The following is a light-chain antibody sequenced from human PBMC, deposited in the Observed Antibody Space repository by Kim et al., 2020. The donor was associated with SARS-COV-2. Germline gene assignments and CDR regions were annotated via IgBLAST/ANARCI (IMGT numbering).Light chain of an antibody. CDR1: QSVLYSSNNKNY. CDR2: WAS. CDR3: QKYYSTPRT. V-gene: IGKV4-1*01. J-gene: IGKJ2*02. Sequence: RATINCKSSQSVLYSSNNKNYLAWYQQKPGQPPKLLIYWASTRESGVPDRFSGSGSGTDFTLTISSLQAEDVAVYFCQKYYSTPRTFGQGTKLEI.